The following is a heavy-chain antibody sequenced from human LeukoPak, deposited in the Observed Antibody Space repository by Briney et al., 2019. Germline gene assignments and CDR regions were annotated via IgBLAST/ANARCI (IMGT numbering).Heavy chain of an antibody. Sequence: ASVKVSFTASGYTFTDYYMHWVRQAPGQGLGWMGWINPNDGDTNYSQKFQGRVTMTRDTSISTAHMEVSRLRSDDTAVYYCARANFLYCSSSTCLFDYWGQGTLVTVSS. J-gene: IGHJ4*02. V-gene: IGHV1-2*02. CDR1: GYTFTDYY. CDR2: INPNDGDT. CDR3: ARANFLYCSSSTCLFDY. D-gene: IGHD2-2*01.